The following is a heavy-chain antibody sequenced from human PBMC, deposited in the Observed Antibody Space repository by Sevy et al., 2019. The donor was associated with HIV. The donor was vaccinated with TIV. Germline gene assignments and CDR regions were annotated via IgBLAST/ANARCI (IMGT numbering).Heavy chain of an antibody. Sequence: GGSLRLSCAVSGFTFNNAWMNWVRQAPGTGLQWVGLIKSKIDGETTDYAAPVKGRFTISRDDSNNTLFLQMDSPKIEDTDGYYCATAPLYYVGAPFDYWGPVTLVTVSS. CDR1: GFTFNNAW. D-gene: IGHD3-10*02. J-gene: IGHJ4*02. CDR2: IKSKIDGETT. CDR3: ATAPLYYVGAPFDY. V-gene: IGHV3-15*01.